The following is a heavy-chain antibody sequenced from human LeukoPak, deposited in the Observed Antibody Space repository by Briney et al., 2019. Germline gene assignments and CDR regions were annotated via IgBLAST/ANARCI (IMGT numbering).Heavy chain of an antibody. V-gene: IGHV3-23*01. D-gene: IGHD3-10*01. CDR3: AKRPRGYMDA. CDR1: GFIFGEYA. Sequence: QPGRSLRLSCAASGFIFGEYAMSWVRQAPGKGLEWVSAISGSGGSTYYADSVKGRFTISRDNSKNTLYLQMNSLRAEDTAVYYCAKRPRGYMDAWGKGTTVTVSS. CDR2: ISGSGGST. J-gene: IGHJ6*03.